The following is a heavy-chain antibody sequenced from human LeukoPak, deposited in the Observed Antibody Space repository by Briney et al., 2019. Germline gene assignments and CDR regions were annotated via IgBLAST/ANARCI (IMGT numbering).Heavy chain of an antibody. J-gene: IGHJ4*02. CDR2: ISAYNGNT. D-gene: IGHD3-22*01. V-gene: IGHV1-18*01. CDR3: ARVITMIGRSSGYPGY. Sequence: GASVKVSCKASGYTFSNYGFSWVRQAPGQGLEWIGWISAYNGNTKSVQKLQGRVTMTTDTSTSTAYMELRSLRYDDTAVYYCARVITMIGRSSGYPGYWGQGTLVTVSS. CDR1: GYTFSNYG.